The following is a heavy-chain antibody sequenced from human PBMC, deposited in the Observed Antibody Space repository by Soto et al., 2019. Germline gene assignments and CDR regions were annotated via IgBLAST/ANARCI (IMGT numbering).Heavy chain of an antibody. J-gene: IGHJ6*02. Sequence: QVQLVESGGGVVQPGRSLRLSCAASGFTFSSYGMHWVRQAPGKGMEWVAVISYDGSNKYYADSVKGRFTISRDNSKKTLYLQMNSLRAENKAVYYCAKVFGGYSYGYDLYYDGMDVWCQGNTVTVSS. CDR2: ISYDGSNK. CDR1: GFTFSSYG. D-gene: IGHD5-18*01. V-gene: IGHV3-30*18. CDR3: AKVFGGYSYGYDLYYDGMDV.